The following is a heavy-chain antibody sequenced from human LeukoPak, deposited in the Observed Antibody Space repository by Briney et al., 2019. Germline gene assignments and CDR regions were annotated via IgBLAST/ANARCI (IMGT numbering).Heavy chain of an antibody. J-gene: IGHJ4*02. V-gene: IGHV4-59*08. Sequence: SETLSLTCTVSGGSISSYYWSWIPQPPGKGLEWIGYIYYSGSTNYNPSLKSRVTISVDTSKNQFSLKLSSVTAADTAVYYCARGRLDIVATTPHFDYWGQGTLVTVSS. CDR1: GGSISSYY. CDR2: IYYSGST. CDR3: ARGRLDIVATTPHFDY. D-gene: IGHD5-12*01.